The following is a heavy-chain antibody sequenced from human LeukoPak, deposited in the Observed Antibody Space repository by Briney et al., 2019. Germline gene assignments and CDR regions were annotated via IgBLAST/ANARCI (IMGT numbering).Heavy chain of an antibody. CDR2: INPNRGGT. CDR3: ARDRYYDFWSGYRMHNYYYYYGMDV. Sequence: PGASVKVSCKASGYTFTGYYMHWVRQAPGQGLEGRGWINPNRGGTNYAQKFQGRVTMTRDTSISTAYMELGRLRSDDTAVYYCARDRYYDFWSGYRMHNYYYYYGMDVWGQGTTVTVSS. V-gene: IGHV1-2*02. CDR1: GYTFTGYY. D-gene: IGHD3-3*01. J-gene: IGHJ6*02.